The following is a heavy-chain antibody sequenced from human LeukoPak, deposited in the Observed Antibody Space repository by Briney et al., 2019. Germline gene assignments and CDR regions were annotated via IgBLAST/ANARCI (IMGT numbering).Heavy chain of an antibody. CDR3: ARENDYGDYDHYYYYMDV. Sequence: PSETLSLTCTVSGGSISSSSYYWGWIRQPPGKGLEWIGSIYYSGSTYYNPSLKSRVTISVDTSKNQFSLKLSSVTAADTAVYYCARENDYGDYDHYYYYMDVWGKGTTVTISS. J-gene: IGHJ6*03. CDR1: GGSISSSSYY. V-gene: IGHV4-39*07. CDR2: IYYSGST. D-gene: IGHD4-17*01.